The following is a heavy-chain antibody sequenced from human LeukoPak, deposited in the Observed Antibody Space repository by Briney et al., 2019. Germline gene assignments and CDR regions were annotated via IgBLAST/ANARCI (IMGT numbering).Heavy chain of an antibody. D-gene: IGHD3-3*01. J-gene: IGHJ4*02. CDR3: ARLGDVDSLDY. V-gene: IGHV4-39*01. Sequence: SETLSLTCTVSGGSISSSAYYWGWIRQPPGRGLEWIGSISYSGTTYYNPSLKSRVTISVDTSNNQFSLKVSSVIAADTAVYYCARLGDVDSLDYWGQGTLVTVSS. CDR2: ISYSGTT. CDR1: GGSISSSAYY.